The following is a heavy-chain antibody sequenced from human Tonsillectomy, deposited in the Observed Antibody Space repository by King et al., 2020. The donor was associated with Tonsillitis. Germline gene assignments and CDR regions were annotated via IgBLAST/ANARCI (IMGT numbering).Heavy chain of an antibody. D-gene: IGHD6-19*01. V-gene: IGHV3-33*05. CDR3: ARGGHPSGGWYYFDY. J-gene: IGHJ4*02. CDR2: ISYDGSNK. Sequence: VQLVESGGGVVQPGRSLRLSCAASGFTFSSYGMHWVRQAPGKGLEWVAVISYDGSNKYYADSVKGRFTISRDNSKNTLYLQMNSLRAEDTAVYYCARGGHPSGGWYYFDYWGQGTLVTVSS. CDR1: GFTFSSYG.